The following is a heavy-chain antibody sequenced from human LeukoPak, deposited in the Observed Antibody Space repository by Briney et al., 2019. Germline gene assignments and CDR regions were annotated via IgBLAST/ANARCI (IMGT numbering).Heavy chain of an antibody. CDR3: ARGYYDARGDSNPFDI. D-gene: IGHD3-22*01. J-gene: IGHJ3*02. CDR2: ISHSGST. CDR1: GGSISSSY. Sequence: SESLSLTCTVSGGSISSSYWSWIRQPPGRGLEWIGYISHSGSTNYKPSLKSRVSISVDTSKNQFSLKLTSVTAADTAIYYCARGYYDARGDSNPFDIWGQGTMGTVSS. V-gene: IGHV4-59*01.